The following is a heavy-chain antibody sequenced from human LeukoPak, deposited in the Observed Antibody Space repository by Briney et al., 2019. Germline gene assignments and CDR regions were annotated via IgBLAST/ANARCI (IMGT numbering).Heavy chain of an antibody. D-gene: IGHD5-12*01. Sequence: SETLSLTCAVYGGSFSGYYWSWIRQPPGKGLEWIGEINHSGSTNYNPSLKSRVTISVDTSKNQFSLKLSSVTAADTAVYYCARGPYSGYRYFDYWGQGTLVTVSS. CDR3: ARGPYSGYRYFDY. V-gene: IGHV4-34*01. CDR2: INHSGST. J-gene: IGHJ4*02. CDR1: GGSFSGYY.